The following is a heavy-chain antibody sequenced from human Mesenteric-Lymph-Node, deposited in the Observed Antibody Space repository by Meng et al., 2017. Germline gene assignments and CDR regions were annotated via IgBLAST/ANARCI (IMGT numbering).Heavy chain of an antibody. CDR1: GFTFITYT. V-gene: IGHV3-21*03. D-gene: IGHD3-22*01. J-gene: IGHJ6*02. CDR3: ARVPDSSGYYVPSTEYGMDV. Sequence: GESLKISCAASGFTFITYTMVWVRQAPGKGLEWVSSISSYSNYIYYADSVRGRFTISRDNAKNSQYLQMNNLRAEDTAVYYCARVPDSSGYYVPSTEYGMDVWGQGTTVTVSS. CDR2: ISSYSNYI.